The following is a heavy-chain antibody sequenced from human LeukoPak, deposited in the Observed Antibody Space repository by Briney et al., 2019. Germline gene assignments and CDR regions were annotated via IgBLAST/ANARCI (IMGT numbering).Heavy chain of an antibody. Sequence: GASVKVSCKASGYTFTSYAMNWVRQAPGQGLEWMGWINPNSGGTNYAQKFQGRVTMTRDTSISTAYMELSRLRSDDTAVYYCAAHDLIFDYWGQGTLVTVSS. CDR2: INPNSGGT. J-gene: IGHJ4*02. D-gene: IGHD2-8*01. CDR3: AAHDLIFDY. V-gene: IGHV1-2*02. CDR1: GYTFTSYA.